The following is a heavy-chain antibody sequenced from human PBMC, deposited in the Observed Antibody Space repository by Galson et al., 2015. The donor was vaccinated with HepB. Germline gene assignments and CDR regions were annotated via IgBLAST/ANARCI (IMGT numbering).Heavy chain of an antibody. V-gene: IGHV3-30*18. CDR2: ISYDGSNK. CDR3: AKGPLIGYCSSTSCYPWYYGMDV. J-gene: IGHJ6*02. D-gene: IGHD2-2*01. CDR1: GFTFSSYG. Sequence: SLRLSCAASGFTFSSYGMHWVRQAPGKGLEWVAVISYDGSNKYYADSVKGRFTISRDNSKNTLYLQMNSLRAEDTAVYYCAKGPLIGYCSSTSCYPWYYGMDVWGQGTTVTVSS.